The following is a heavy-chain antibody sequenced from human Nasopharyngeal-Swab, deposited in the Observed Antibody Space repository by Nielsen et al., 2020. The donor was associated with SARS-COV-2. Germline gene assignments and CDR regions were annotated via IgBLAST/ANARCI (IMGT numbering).Heavy chain of an antibody. Sequence: VKVSCKASGYNFNTYTMTWVRQAPGQGPEWMGWINTNTGNPTYTQGFTGRFVFSLDTSVNTAYLQISSLKPEDTAVYYCATRYHWGQGTLVTVSS. CDR2: INTNTGNP. CDR3: ATRYH. J-gene: IGHJ5*02. V-gene: IGHV7-4-1*02. CDR1: GYNFNTYT.